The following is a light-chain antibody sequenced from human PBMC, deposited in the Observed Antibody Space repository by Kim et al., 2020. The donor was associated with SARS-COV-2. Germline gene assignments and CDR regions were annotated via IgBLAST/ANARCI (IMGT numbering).Light chain of an antibody. J-gene: IGKJ4*01. CDR1: HDVGRE. CDR3: LHDTKYPLT. V-gene: IGKV1-6*01. CDR2: AAS. Sequence: AIQMTQSPSSLSASVGDRVTITFRASHDVGRELGWYQQKPGKAPKLLNYAASSLQSGVPSRSSGSGSGSDFTRTISSLQPEDFATYYWLHDTKYPLTFGGGTKVDIK.